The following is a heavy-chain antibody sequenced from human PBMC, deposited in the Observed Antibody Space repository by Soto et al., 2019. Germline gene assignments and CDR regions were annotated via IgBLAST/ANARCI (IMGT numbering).Heavy chain of an antibody. J-gene: IGHJ4*02. CDR2: ISSSGTI. D-gene: IGHD6-13*01. CDR1: GFSFSSSS. CDR3: ARDGPGYSRRLDN. Sequence: GGSLRLSCAASGFSFSSSSMHWVRQAPGKGLEWISYISSSGTIYIADSLKGRFSISRDNSKNSLYLQINSLRDEDTAVYYCARDGPGYSRRLDNWGQGTLVTVSS. V-gene: IGHV3-48*02.